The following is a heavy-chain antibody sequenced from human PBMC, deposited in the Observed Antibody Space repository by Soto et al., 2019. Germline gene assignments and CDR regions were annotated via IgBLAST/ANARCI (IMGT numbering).Heavy chain of an antibody. V-gene: IGHV1-18*01. CDR2: ISAHNGNT. CDR1: GYGFTTYG. CDR3: ARGRYGDY. D-gene: IGHD1-1*01. J-gene: IGHJ4*02. Sequence: QVHLVQSGAEVKKPGASVKVSCKGSGYGFTTYGITWVRQAPGQGLEWMAWISAHNGNTNSAQKLQGRGTVTRDTSTSTAYMELRSLRSDDTAVYYCARGRYGDYWGQGALVTVSS.